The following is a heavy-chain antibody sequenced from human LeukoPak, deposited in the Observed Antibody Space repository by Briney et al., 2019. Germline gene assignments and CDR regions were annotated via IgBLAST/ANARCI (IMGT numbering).Heavy chain of an antibody. CDR3: AKVSTWAMVGATYFDY. J-gene: IGHJ4*02. V-gene: IGHV3-23*01. CDR1: GFTFSSYA. CDR2: ISGNSGST. D-gene: IGHD1-26*01. Sequence: GGSLRLSCAASGFTFSSYAMSWVRQAPGKGLEWVSSISGNSGSTYYADSVKGRFTISRDNSKNTVYLQMNSLRAEDTAVYYCAKVSTWAMVGATYFDYWGQGTLVTVSS.